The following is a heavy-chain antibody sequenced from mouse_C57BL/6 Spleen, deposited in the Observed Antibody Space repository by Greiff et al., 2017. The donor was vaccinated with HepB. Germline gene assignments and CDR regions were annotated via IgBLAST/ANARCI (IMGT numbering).Heavy chain of an antibody. CDR3: ASGYYGSEVYFDY. D-gene: IGHD1-1*01. CDR1: GYTFTSYW. J-gene: IGHJ2*01. CDR2: IYPSDSET. Sequence: VQLQQSGAELVRPGSSVKLSCKASGYTFTSYWMDWVKQRPGQGLEWIGNIYPSDSETHYNQKFKDKATLTVDKSSSTAYMQLSSLTSEDSAVYYCASGYYGSEVYFDYWGQGTTLTVSS. V-gene: IGHV1-61*01.